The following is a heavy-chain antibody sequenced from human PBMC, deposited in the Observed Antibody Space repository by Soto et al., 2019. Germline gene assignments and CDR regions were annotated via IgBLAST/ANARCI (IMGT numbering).Heavy chain of an antibody. J-gene: IGHJ4*02. CDR3: AIVRVADSSLDH. V-gene: IGHV3-30*03. CDR1: GFIFSNYG. Sequence: QVQLVESGGGVVQPGRSLRLSCVGSGFIFSNYGMHWVRQAPGKGLEWVAFISYDGSDILYADSVKGRFTISRDNSKSTLFLHMIRPTAEDTAIYFCAIVRVADSSLDHWGQGTLVTVSS. CDR2: ISYDGSDI. D-gene: IGHD2-8*02.